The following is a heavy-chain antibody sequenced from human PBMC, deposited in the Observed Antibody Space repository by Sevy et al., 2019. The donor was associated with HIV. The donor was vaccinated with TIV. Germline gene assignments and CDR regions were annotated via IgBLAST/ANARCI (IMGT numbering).Heavy chain of an antibody. D-gene: IGHD2-8*01. J-gene: IGHJ4*02. Sequence: GGSLRLSCTASGFTFSDHNMNWVRQAPGKGLEWVSSISSRSSYIFYADPVKGRFTISRDNGKSSMFLQMNSLRPEDTGIYFCARDTGKFCTNGVCYPLGNWGQGTVVTVSS. CDR2: ISSRSSYI. CDR3: ARDTGKFCTNGVCYPLGN. CDR1: GFTFSDHN. V-gene: IGHV3-21*01.